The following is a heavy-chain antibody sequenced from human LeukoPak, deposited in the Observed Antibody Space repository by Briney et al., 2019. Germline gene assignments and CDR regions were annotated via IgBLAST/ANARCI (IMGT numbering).Heavy chain of an antibody. J-gene: IGHJ4*02. D-gene: IGHD1-1*01. CDR2: INHSGST. V-gene: IGHV4-39*07. Sequence: SETLSLTCTVSGGSISSSSYYWGWIRQPPGKGLEWIGEINHSGSTNYNPSLKSRVTISVDTSKNQFSLKLSSVTAADTAVYYCASRTWGPKLALRYWGQGTLVTVSS. CDR1: GGSISSSSYY. CDR3: ASRTWGPKLALRY.